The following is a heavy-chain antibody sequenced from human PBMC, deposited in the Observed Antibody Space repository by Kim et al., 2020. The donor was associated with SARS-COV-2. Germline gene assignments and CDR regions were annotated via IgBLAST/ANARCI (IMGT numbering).Heavy chain of an antibody. D-gene: IGHD5-18*01. CDR2: ISGSGGST. CDR1: GFTFSSYA. V-gene: IGHV3-23*01. CDR3: ALSKGYSYGTFDY. Sequence: GGSLRLSCAASGFTFSSYAMSWVRQAPGKGLEWASAISGSGGSTYYADSVKGRFTISRDNSKNTLYLQMNSLRAEDTAVYYCALSKGYSYGTFDYWGQGTLVTVSS. J-gene: IGHJ4*02.